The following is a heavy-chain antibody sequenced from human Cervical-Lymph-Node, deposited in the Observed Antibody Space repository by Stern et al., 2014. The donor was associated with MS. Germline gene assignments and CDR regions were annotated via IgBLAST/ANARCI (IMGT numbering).Heavy chain of an antibody. V-gene: IGHV2-5*02. Sequence: ITLKESGPTLVKPTQTLTLTCTFSGFSLSTNGVGWGWIRQPPGKARVWFTLTYWVNANSSRPSLKSRLTITKDTSKNQVVLTMTNMDPVDTATYYCAHRRYSSSWYDYNWFDPWGQGTLVTVSS. CDR2: TYWVNAN. CDR1: GFSLSTNGVG. CDR3: AHRRYSSSWYDYNWFDP. D-gene: IGHD6-13*01. J-gene: IGHJ5*02.